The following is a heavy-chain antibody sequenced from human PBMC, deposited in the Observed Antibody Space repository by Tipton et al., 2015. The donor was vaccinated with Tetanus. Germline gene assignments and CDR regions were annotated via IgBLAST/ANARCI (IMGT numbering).Heavy chain of an antibody. V-gene: IGHV4-59*08. J-gene: IGHJ4*02. Sequence: LRLSCAASGFTFSSYAMSWVRQAPGKGLEWIGYIYYSGSTNYNPSLKSRVTISVDTSKNQFSLKLSSVTAADTAVYYCAKPYSSSFVFDYWGQGTLVTVSS. CDR2: IYYSGST. D-gene: IGHD6-13*01. CDR1: GFTFSSYA. CDR3: AKPYSSSFVFDY.